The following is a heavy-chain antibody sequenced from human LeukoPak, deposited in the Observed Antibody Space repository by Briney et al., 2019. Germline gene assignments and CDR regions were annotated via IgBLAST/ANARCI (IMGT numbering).Heavy chain of an antibody. CDR3: ARLYCSGDCYAFDY. CDR1: GFTFSTYS. J-gene: IGHJ4*02. D-gene: IGHD2-21*02. V-gene: IGHV3-21*01. CDR2: ISNNGNYI. Sequence: GGSLRLSCAASGFTFSTYSMNWVRQAPGKGLEWVSSISNNGNYIYYADSVKGRFTISRDNAKNSLYLQMNSLRVEDTAVYYCARLYCSGDCYAFDYWGQGTLVTVSS.